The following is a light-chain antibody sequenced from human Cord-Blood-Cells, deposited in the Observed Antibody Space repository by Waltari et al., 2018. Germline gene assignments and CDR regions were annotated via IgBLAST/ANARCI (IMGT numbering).Light chain of an antibody. CDR1: SSNIGSNT. V-gene: IGLV1-44*01. CDR3: AAWDDSLNGWV. CDR2: STI. Sequence: QSVLTQPPSASGTPGQRVTISCSGSSSNIGSNTVNWYQQLPGTAPKLPIYSTIRRPSGVPDRFSGSKSGTSASLAISGLQSEDEADYYCAAWDDSLNGWVFGGGTKLTVL. J-gene: IGLJ3*02.